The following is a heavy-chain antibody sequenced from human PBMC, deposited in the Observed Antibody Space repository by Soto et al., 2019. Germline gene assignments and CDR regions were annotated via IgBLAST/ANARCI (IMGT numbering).Heavy chain of an antibody. Sequence: SQTLSLTCVISGDSVSSSSAAWNWIRQSPSRGLEWLGRTYYRSKWYNDYAVSVKSRITINPDTSKNQFSLQLNSVTPEDTAVYYCARKEWLFPGYYYYGMDVWGQGTTVTVSS. CDR2: TYYRSKWYN. V-gene: IGHV6-1*01. J-gene: IGHJ6*02. D-gene: IGHD3-3*01. CDR1: GDSVSSSSAA. CDR3: ARKEWLFPGYYYYGMDV.